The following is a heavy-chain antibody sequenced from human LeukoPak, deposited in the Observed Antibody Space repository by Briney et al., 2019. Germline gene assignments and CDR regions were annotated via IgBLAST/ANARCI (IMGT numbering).Heavy chain of an antibody. D-gene: IGHD2/OR15-2a*01. J-gene: IGHJ4*02. CDR2: IYTSGNT. CDR1: GASVGDYY. CDR3: AVDNRDF. V-gene: IGHV4-4*07. Sequence: SETLSLTCTVSGASVGDYYWSWIRQAAGKGLEWLGRIYTSGNTIYNPSLKSRVTISVDVSKNQFSLRLIPMTAPDTGIYYCAVDNRDFWGQGTLVTVSS.